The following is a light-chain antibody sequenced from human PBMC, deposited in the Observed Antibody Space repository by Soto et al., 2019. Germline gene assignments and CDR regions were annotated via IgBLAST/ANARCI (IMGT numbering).Light chain of an antibody. Sequence: QSALTQPASVSGSPGPSITISCASSDVGNFEHISWYQQHPGKGPKLIIYEDTRRPSGISGRFSGSKSGNTASLTISGLQAEDEADYYCSSYTWSPTLYAFAPGTKLTVL. V-gene: IGLV2-23*01. CDR1: SSDVGNFEH. CDR3: SSYTWSPTLYA. J-gene: IGLJ1*01. CDR2: EDT.